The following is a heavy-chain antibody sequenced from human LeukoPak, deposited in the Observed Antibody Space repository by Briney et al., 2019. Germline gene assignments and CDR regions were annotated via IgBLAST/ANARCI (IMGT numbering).Heavy chain of an antibody. CDR3: TTDFLKYGATFDY. V-gene: IGHV3-15*01. J-gene: IGHJ4*02. CDR1: GFTFNHAW. Sequence: GGSLRLSCAASGFTFNHAWMNWVRQAPGKGLEWVGRIKKTTDGATTDYAAPVKDRFTISRDDSKDTLFLQMNSLKTVDTAVYYCTTDFLKYGATFDYWGQGSLVTVSS. D-gene: IGHD4-17*01. CDR2: IKKTTDGATT.